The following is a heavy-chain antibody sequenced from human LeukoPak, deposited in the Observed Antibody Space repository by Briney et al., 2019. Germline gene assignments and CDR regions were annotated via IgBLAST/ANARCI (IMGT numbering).Heavy chain of an antibody. D-gene: IGHD3-22*01. J-gene: IGHJ6*03. V-gene: IGHV4-59*12. CDR2: IYYSGST. CDR3: ARSTGFYTTYYMDV. CDR1: GGSISSYY. Sequence: PSETLSLTCTVSGGSISSYYWSWIRQPPGKGLEWIGYIYYSGSTNYNPSLKSRVTISVDTSKNQFSLRLSSVTAADTAVYSCARSTGFYTTYYMDVWGKGTTVTVSS.